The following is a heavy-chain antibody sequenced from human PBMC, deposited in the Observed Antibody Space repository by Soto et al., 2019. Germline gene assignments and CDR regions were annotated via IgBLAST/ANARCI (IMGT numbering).Heavy chain of an antibody. CDR3: AKQRAVAGRITECFQH. Sequence: TGGSLRLSCAASGFSYSSYAMSWRRKAPGKGLEWVSAISGSGGSTYYADSVKGRFTISRDNSKTTLYLQMNSLRAEDTAVYYCAKQRAVAGRITECFQHWGQGTLVTVSS. CDR1: GFSYSSYA. CDR2: ISGSGGST. J-gene: IGHJ1*01. D-gene: IGHD6-19*01. V-gene: IGHV3-23*01.